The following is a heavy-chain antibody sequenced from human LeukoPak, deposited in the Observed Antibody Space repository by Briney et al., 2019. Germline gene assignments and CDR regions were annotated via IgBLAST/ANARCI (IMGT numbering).Heavy chain of an antibody. CDR2: MNPNSGNT. CDR1: GYTFTSYD. J-gene: IGHJ4*02. D-gene: IGHD4-11*01. CDR3: ARSNRGEYYFDY. Sequence: ASVKVSCKASGYTFTSYDINWVRQATGQGLEWMGWMNPNSGNTGYAQKFQGRVTITRNTSISTAYMELSSLRSEDTAVYYCARSNRGEYYFDYWGQGTLVTVSS. V-gene: IGHV1-8*03.